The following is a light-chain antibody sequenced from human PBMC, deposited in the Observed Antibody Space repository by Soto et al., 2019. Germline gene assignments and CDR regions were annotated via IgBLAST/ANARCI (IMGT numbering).Light chain of an antibody. CDR2: GAS. CDR1: QSVSRR. V-gene: IGKV3-11*01. Sequence: EIVLTQSPGTLSLSPGGRATLSCRASQSVSRRLAWYQHRPGQSPRLLISGASMRASGVPVRFSGSGSGTDFTLTITSLEPEDFAVCFCHQRYNWPRVTFGQGTRLEIK. J-gene: IGKJ5*01. CDR3: HQRYNWPRVT.